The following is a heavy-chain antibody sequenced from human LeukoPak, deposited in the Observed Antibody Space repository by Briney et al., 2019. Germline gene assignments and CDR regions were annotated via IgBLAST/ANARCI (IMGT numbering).Heavy chain of an antibody. D-gene: IGHD4-17*01. CDR2: INHSGST. CDR3: AKISPDYGDYAFDY. CDR1: GGSFSGYY. V-gene: IGHV4-34*01. J-gene: IGHJ4*02. Sequence: PSETLSLTCAVYGGSFSGYYWSWIRQPPGKGLEWIGEINHSGSTNYNPSLKSRVTISVDTSKNQFSLKLSSVTAADTAVYYCAKISPDYGDYAFDYWGQGTLVTVSS.